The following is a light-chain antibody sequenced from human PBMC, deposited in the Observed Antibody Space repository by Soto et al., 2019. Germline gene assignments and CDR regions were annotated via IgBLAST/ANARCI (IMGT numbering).Light chain of an antibody. CDR2: EVS. J-gene: IGLJ2*01. Sequence: QSALTQPASVSGSPGQSITISCTGTSSDVGGYNYVSWYRQHPGKAPKLMIYEVSNRPSGFSNRFSGSKSGNTASLTISGLQAEDEADYYCSSYASSSPVIFGGGTKLTVL. V-gene: IGLV2-14*01. CDR1: SSDVGGYNY. CDR3: SSYASSSPVI.